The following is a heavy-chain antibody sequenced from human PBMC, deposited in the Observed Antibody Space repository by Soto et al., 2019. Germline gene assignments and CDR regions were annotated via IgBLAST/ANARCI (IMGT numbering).Heavy chain of an antibody. J-gene: IGHJ4*02. V-gene: IGHV3-23*01. CDR2: ISGSGGSK. CDR3: AKGQYIVATILYFDY. CDR1: GFTFSSYA. D-gene: IGHD5-12*01. Sequence: GGSLRLSCAASGFTFSSYAMSWVRQAPGKGLEWVSAISGSGGSKYYADSVKGRFTISRDNSKNTLYLQMNSLRAEDTAVYYCAKGQYIVATILYFDYWGQGTLVTVSS.